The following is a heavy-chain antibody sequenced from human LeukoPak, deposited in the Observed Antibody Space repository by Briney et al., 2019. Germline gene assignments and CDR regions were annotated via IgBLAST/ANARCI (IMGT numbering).Heavy chain of an antibody. CDR3: ARVPSLGIVVVPAANWYFDL. V-gene: IGHV3-53*01. D-gene: IGHD2-2*01. Sequence: PGGSLRLSCAASGFTVSSNYMSWVRQAPGKGLEWVSVIYSGGSTYYADSVKGRFTISRDNSKNTLYLQMNSLRAEDTAVYYCARVPSLGIVVVPAANWYFDLWGRGTLVTVSS. CDR1: GFTVSSNY. J-gene: IGHJ2*01. CDR2: IYSGGST.